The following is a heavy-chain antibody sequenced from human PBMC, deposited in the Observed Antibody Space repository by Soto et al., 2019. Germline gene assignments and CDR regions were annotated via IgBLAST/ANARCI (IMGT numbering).Heavy chain of an antibody. Sequence: SVKVSCKASGGTFSSYAISWVRQSPGQGLEWMGGIIPIFGTANYVQKFQGRVTITADESTSTAYMELSSLRSEDTAVYYCARLRRDGSNPWFDPWGQGTLVTVSS. CDR3: ARLRRDGSNPWFDP. CDR1: GGTFSSYA. D-gene: IGHD5-12*01. V-gene: IGHV1-69*13. CDR2: IIPIFGTA. J-gene: IGHJ5*02.